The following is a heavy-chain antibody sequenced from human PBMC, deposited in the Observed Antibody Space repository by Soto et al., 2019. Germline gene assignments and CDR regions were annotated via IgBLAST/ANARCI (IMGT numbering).Heavy chain of an antibody. CDR3: AREKSDQYGDYARGYYYYYGMDV. Sequence: LGGSLRLSCAASGFTFSSYAMHWVRQAPGKGLEWVAVISYDGSNKYYADSVKGRFTISRDNSKNTLYLQMNSLRAEDTAVYYCAREKSDQYGDYARGYYYYYGMDVWGQGTTVTVSS. CDR1: GFTFSSYA. V-gene: IGHV3-30-3*01. D-gene: IGHD4-17*01. CDR2: ISYDGSNK. J-gene: IGHJ6*02.